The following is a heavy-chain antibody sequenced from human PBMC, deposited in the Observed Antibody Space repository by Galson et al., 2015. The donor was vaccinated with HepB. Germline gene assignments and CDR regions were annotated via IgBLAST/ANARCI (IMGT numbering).Heavy chain of an antibody. CDR2: ISGSGGST. CDR1: GFTFSSYA. D-gene: IGHD3-22*01. CDR3: AKGITMIVVVKIHLDY. V-gene: IGHV3-23*01. J-gene: IGHJ4*02. Sequence: SLRLSCAASGFTFSSYAMSWVRQAPGKGLEWVSAISGSGGSTYYADSVKGRFTISRDNSKNTLYLQMNSLRAEDTAVYYCAKGITMIVVVKIHLDYWGQGTLVTVSS.